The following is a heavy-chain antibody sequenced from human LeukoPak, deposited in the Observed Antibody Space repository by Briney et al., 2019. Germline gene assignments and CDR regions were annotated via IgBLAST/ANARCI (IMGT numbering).Heavy chain of an antibody. Sequence: GGSLRLSCAASGFTFSSYAMSWVRQAPGKGLEWVSAISFSGGSTHYADSVKGRFTISRDNSKNTLYLQMTSLTAEDTAAYYCEKSPMVVVLTYGFESWGQGTLVTVSS. V-gene: IGHV3-23*01. CDR2: ISFSGGST. J-gene: IGHJ5*01. D-gene: IGHD3-22*01. CDR1: GFTFSSYA. CDR3: EKSPMVVVLTYGFES.